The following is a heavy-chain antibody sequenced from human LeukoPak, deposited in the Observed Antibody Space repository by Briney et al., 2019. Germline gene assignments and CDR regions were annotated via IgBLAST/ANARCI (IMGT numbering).Heavy chain of an antibody. CDR3: ARDRGRYQLLLGWFDP. CDR2: IYYNANT. Sequence: SETLSLTCTVSGGSISSSIYYWGWIRQPPGKGLEWIGSIYYNANTYYNPSLKSRVTISVDTSKNQFSLKLSSVTAADTAVYYCARDRGRYQLLLGWFDPWGQGTLVTVSS. CDR1: GGSISSSIYY. V-gene: IGHV4-39*07. D-gene: IGHD2-2*01. J-gene: IGHJ5*02.